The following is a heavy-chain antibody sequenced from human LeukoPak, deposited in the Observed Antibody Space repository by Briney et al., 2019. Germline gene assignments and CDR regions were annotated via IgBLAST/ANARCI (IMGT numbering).Heavy chain of an antibody. V-gene: IGHV4-39*07. CDR1: GDSISRSRHF. CDR2: IYNSGCT. CDR3: ARWGTYASTSNWFDP. Sequence: PSETLSLTCNVSGDSISRSRHFWAWIRQSPGRGLEWIGYIYNSGCTYYNPSLKSRVTISVDTSKNQFSLRLSSVTAADTAVYYCARWGTYASTSNWFDPWGQGTLVTVSS. J-gene: IGHJ5*02. D-gene: IGHD2-2*01.